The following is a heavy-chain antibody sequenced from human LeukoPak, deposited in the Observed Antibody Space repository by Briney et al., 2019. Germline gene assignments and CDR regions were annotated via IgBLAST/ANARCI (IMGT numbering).Heavy chain of an antibody. V-gene: IGHV2-5*01. CDR1: GFSLSTSGVG. Sequence: SGPTLVNPTQTLTLTCTFSGFSLSTSGVGVGWIRQPPGKALEWLAFIYWNDDERYSPSLKGRLTITKDTSKNQVVLTMTSVDPVDTATCYCTHRANWNDILDYWGQGTLVTVSS. D-gene: IGHD1-20*01. J-gene: IGHJ4*02. CDR2: IYWNDDE. CDR3: THRANWNDILDY.